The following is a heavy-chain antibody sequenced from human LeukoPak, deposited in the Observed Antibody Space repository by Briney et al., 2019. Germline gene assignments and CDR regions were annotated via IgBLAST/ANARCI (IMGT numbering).Heavy chain of an antibody. CDR1: GFTSSTHA. CDR3: ARGFKLCDY. J-gene: IGHJ4*02. V-gene: IGHV3-23*01. D-gene: IGHD2-21*01. CDR2: ISPSGGST. Sequence: SGGSLRLSCAASGFTSSTHAMTWGRQAPGKGLEWVSSISPSGGSTYYADSVKGRSTISRDNSKNMLYLQMNSLRAEDTAVYYCARGFKLCDYWGQGTLVTVSS.